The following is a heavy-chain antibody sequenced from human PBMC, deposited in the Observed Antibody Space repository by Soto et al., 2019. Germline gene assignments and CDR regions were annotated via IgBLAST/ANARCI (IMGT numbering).Heavy chain of an antibody. CDR1: GFAFSSHP. V-gene: IGHV3-23*01. J-gene: IGHJ3*02. CDR3: ARDLPEYSRSSAAFDI. Sequence: GGSLRLSCAASGFAFSSHPMSWVRQAPERGLEWVSGISDGGDLTYNADSVKGRFTISRDNSKNILFLQMNSLRAEDTAVYFCARDLPEYSRSSAAFDIWGQGTMVTVSS. CDR2: ISDGGDLT. D-gene: IGHD6-6*01.